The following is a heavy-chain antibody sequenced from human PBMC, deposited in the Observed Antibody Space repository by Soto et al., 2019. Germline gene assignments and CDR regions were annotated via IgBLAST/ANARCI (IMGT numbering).Heavy chain of an antibody. CDR1: GGTFGSNA. J-gene: IGHJ3*02. Sequence: QVQLVQSGAEVRRPGSSVKVSCKASGGTFGSNAISWVRQAPGQGLEWMGGIIPIFGTTNNAQKFQGRVRITADESTNTAYMELSSLRSEDTAIYYWAREGYTFGPGAVSGAFDIWGQGTVVTVSS. CDR2: IIPIFGTT. D-gene: IGHD4-4*01. V-gene: IGHV1-69*12. CDR3: AREGYTFGPGAVSGAFDI.